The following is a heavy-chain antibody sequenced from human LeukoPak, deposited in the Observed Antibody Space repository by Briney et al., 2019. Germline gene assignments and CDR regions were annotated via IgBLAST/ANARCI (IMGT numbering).Heavy chain of an antibody. CDR2: IYHSEST. CDR1: GGSISSSNW. D-gene: IGHD4-17*01. Sequence: SRTLSLTCAVSGGSISSSNWWSWVRQPPGKRLEWIGEIYHSESTNYNPSLKSRVTISVDKSKNQFSLKLSSVTAADTAVYYCASVNDYGDPLPRYMDVWGKGTAVTVSS. V-gene: IGHV4-4*02. CDR3: ASVNDYGDPLPRYMDV. J-gene: IGHJ6*03.